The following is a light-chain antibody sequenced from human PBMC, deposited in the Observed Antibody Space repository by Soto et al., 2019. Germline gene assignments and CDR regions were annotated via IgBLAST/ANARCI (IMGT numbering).Light chain of an antibody. CDR2: DVS. Sequence: QSALTQPASVSGSPRQSITISCTGTSSDIGGYNFVSWYQHYPGKAPKLMIYDVSNRPSGVSNRFSGSKSGNTASLTISGLQAEDEADYYCSSYTSSSTVVFGGGTKLTVL. CDR1: SSDIGGYNF. J-gene: IGLJ2*01. V-gene: IGLV2-14*01. CDR3: SSYTSSSTVV.